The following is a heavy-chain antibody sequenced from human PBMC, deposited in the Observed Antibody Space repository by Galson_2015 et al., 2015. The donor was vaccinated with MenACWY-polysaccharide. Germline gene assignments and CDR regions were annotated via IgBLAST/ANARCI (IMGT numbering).Heavy chain of an antibody. V-gene: IGHV3-30*02. J-gene: IGHJ6*02. CDR2: IHSHSSNI. CDR1: GFTFRNYG. CDR3: AKDPRIVGARPYGMDV. D-gene: IGHD1-26*01. Sequence: SLRLYCAGSGFTFRNYGMNWVRQAPGRGLEWVSFIHSHSSNIYYADSVKGRFTISRDNSKNTLCLQMDSLRAEDSAVYYCAKDPRIVGARPYGMDVWGQGTTVTVSS.